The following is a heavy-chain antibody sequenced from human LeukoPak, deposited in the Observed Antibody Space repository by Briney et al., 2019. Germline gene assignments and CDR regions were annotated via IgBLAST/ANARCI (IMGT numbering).Heavy chain of an antibody. D-gene: IGHD1-1*01. Sequence: GGSLRLSCAASGFTFSSYGMHWVRQAPGKGLEWVAFIRYDGSNKYYADSVKGRFTISRDNSKNTLYLQMNSLRAEDTAVYYCASHGWNLYYFDYWGQGTLVTVSS. V-gene: IGHV3-30*02. CDR1: GFTFSSYG. CDR2: IRYDGSNK. CDR3: ASHGWNLYYFDY. J-gene: IGHJ4*02.